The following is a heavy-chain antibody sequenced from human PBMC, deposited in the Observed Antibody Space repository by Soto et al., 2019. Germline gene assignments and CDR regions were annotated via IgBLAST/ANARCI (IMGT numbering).Heavy chain of an antibody. V-gene: IGHV1-18*01. J-gene: IGHJ4*02. CDR2: ISAHNGNT. D-gene: IGHD1-1*01. CDR3: ARGRYGDY. Sequence: QVHLGQSGAEVKKPGASVKVSCQGSGYAFTTYGITWVRQAPGQGLEWMGWISAHNGNTNYAQKLQGRVTVTRVTSTSTAYMELRSLRYDDTAVYYWARGRYGDYWGQGALVTVSS. CDR1: GYAFTTYG.